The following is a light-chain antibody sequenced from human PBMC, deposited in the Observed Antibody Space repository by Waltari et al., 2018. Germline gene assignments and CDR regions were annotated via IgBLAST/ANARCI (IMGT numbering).Light chain of an antibody. CDR1: RSDVGYYNY. J-gene: IGLJ2*01. CDR3: SSYTNYATVI. V-gene: IGLV2-14*01. CDR2: DVN. Sequence: QSALTQPASVSGSPGQSITISCTGTRSDVGYYNYVSWYQQHPGKAPKLMISDVNKRPSGVSNRFSGSKSGNTASLTISGLQTEDEADYYCSSYTNYATVIFGGGTKLTVL.